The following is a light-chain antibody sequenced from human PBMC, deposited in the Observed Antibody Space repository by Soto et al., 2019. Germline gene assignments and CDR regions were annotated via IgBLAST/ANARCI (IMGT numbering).Light chain of an antibody. CDR2: DAS. J-gene: IGKJ2*01. Sequence: DIQMTQSPYTLSASVGDRVTITCRASQNINTLLAWYQQKSGKAPKLLMYDASSLESGVPSRFSGSSSGTEFTLTISSVQPGDFATYYCQQYHSYPYTFGQGTKLEIK. V-gene: IGKV1-5*01. CDR3: QQYHSYPYT. CDR1: QNINTL.